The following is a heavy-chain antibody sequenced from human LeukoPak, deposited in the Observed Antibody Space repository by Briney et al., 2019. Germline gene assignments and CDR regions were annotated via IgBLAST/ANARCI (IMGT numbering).Heavy chain of an antibody. V-gene: IGHV4-4*07. CDR3: ARDSLYYYDSSARCYFDY. J-gene: IGHJ4*02. D-gene: IGHD3-22*01. CDR1: GGSISSYY. Sequence: PSETLSLTCTVSGGSISSYYWSWIRQPAGKGLEWIGRIYTSGSTNYNPSLKSRVTMSVDTSKNQFSLKLSSVTAADTAVYYCARDSLYYYDSSARCYFDYWGQGTLVTVSS. CDR2: IYTSGST.